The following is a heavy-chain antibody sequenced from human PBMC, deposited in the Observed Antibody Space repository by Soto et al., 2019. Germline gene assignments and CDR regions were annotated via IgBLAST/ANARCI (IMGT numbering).Heavy chain of an antibody. J-gene: IGHJ4*02. Sequence: ASVKVSCKASGYTFTGYYMHWVRQAPGKGLEWMGWINPNSGGTNYAQKFQGRVTMTRDTSISTAYMELSRLRSDDTAVYYCARGVTMIVVVSPFDYWGQGTLVTVSS. CDR2: INPNSGGT. D-gene: IGHD3-22*01. V-gene: IGHV1-2*02. CDR3: ARGVTMIVVVSPFDY. CDR1: GYTFTGYY.